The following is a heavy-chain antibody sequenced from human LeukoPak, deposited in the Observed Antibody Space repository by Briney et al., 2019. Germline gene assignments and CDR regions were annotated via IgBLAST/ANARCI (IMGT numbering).Heavy chain of an antibody. V-gene: IGHV4-59*01. D-gene: IGHD3-3*01. J-gene: IGHJ4*02. Sequence: SETLSLTCAVSGGSTSSYYWSWIRQPPGKRLEWIGHIYYSGSTNYNPSLKSRVTISVDTSRNQFSLKLSSVTAADTAVYYCASRSSIWSGYQDTLYYFDSWGQGTLVTVSS. CDR3: ASRSSIWSGYQDTLYYFDS. CDR1: GGSTSSYY. CDR2: IYYSGST.